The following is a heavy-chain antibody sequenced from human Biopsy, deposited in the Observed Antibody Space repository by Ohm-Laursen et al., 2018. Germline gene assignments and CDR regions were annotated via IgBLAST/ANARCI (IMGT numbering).Heavy chain of an antibody. CDR3: ARSTYYYESSGTRRGLDI. Sequence: LRLSCAASRFKFDNYGMNWVRQAPGKGLEWVAVIWYDGSDKYYGDSVKGRFTISRDNSKNTLYLQMNNLSAEDTAVYYCARSTYYYESSGTRRGLDIWGQGTMVTVSS. V-gene: IGHV3-33*01. CDR2: IWYDGSDK. CDR1: RFKFDNYG. D-gene: IGHD3-22*01. J-gene: IGHJ3*02.